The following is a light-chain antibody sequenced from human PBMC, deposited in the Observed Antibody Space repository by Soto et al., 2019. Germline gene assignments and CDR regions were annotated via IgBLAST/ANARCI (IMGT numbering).Light chain of an antibody. CDR1: SSDVGGYNY. V-gene: IGLV2-14*01. CDR2: DVS. J-gene: IGLJ1*01. CDR3: SSYTGSSTFV. Sequence: QSVLTQAASVTGSPGQSITISCTGTSSDVGGYNYVSWYQQLPGKAPKLMVYDVSNRPSGVSNRFSGSKSGNTASLTISGLQAEDEADYYCSSYTGSSTFVFGTGTKVTVL.